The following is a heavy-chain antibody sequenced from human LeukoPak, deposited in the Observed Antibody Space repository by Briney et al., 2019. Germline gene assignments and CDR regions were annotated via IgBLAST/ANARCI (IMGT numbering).Heavy chain of an antibody. CDR2: ISGTGNRT. D-gene: IGHD2-15*01. CDR3: AKWGCSGGSCYPFDY. Sequence: PGGSLRLSCAASGFTFSSYSMNWVRQAPGKGLELVSAISGTGNRTYYADSVKGRFTISRDNSKNTLYLQMNSLRAEDTAVYYCAKWGCSGGSCYPFDYWGQGTLVTVSS. CDR1: GFTFSSYS. V-gene: IGHV3-23*01. J-gene: IGHJ4*02.